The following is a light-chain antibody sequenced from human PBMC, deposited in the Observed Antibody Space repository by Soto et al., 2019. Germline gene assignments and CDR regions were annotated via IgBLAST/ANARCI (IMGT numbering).Light chain of an antibody. CDR1: QGVTAN. V-gene: IGKV3-15*01. CDR2: DVS. J-gene: IGKJ5*01. Sequence: VSTQSPYTVTESPGERPTLSCMAGQGVTANFAWFQQKPGQSPRLLIYDVSIRATGVPARFSGSGSGTDFTLTISSLQSEDFAVYFCLQGNNWPITFGQGTRLEIK. CDR3: LQGNNWPIT.